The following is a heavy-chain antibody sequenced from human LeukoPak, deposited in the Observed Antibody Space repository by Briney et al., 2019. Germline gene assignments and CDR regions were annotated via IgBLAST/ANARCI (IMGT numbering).Heavy chain of an antibody. V-gene: IGHV3-7*01. Sequence: GGSLRLSCAASGFTVSTNYMTWVRQAPGKGLEWVANIKQDGQEKYYVDSVKGRFTISRDNAKNSLYLQMNSLRDEDTAVYYCARDFIRLSFDYWGQGILVTVSS. D-gene: IGHD3-16*01. J-gene: IGHJ4*02. CDR3: ARDFIRLSFDY. CDR2: IKQDGQEK. CDR1: GFTVSTNY.